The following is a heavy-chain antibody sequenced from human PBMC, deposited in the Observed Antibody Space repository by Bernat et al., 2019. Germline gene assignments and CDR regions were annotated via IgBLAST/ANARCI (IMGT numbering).Heavy chain of an antibody. J-gene: IGHJ6*02. CDR2: ISYDGSNK. CDR3: AKVGGLRFLEWFSMDV. Sequence: VQLVESGGGVVQPGRSLRLSCAASGFTFSSYGMHWVRQAPGKGLEWVAVISYDGSNKYYADSVKGRFTISRDNSKNTLYLQMNSLRAEDTAVYYCAKVGGLRFLEWFSMDVWGQGTTVTVSS. CDR1: GFTFSSYG. D-gene: IGHD3-3*01. V-gene: IGHV3-30*18.